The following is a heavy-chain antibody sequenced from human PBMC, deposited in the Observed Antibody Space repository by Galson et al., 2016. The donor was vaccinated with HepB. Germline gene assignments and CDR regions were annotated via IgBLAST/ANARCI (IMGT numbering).Heavy chain of an antibody. Sequence: SLRLSCAASGFRFSDHYMSWIRQVPGKGLESIARISSGGGPTYYAESVRGRFTISRDDAKNSLYLQLNSLRAEDTAVYFCARDPDTASKVDVWGQGTSVIGSS. CDR3: ARDPDTASKVDV. V-gene: IGHV3-11*01. D-gene: IGHD5-18*01. J-gene: IGHJ6*02. CDR1: GFRFSDHY. CDR2: ISSGGGPT.